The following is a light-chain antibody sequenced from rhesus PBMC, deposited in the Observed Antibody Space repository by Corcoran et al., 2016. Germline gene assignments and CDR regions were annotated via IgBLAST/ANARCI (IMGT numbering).Light chain of an antibody. CDR3: LQYSSSPWT. CDR2: KES. CDR1: QSISSW. V-gene: IGKV1-22*01. Sequence: DIQMTQSPSSLSASVGDTVTITCRASQSISSWLDWYQQKPGKAPKLLIYKESRLQSGVPSRFSGSGAGTDFTLTISSLQPEDFATYYCLQYSSSPWTFGQGTKVEIK. J-gene: IGKJ1*01.